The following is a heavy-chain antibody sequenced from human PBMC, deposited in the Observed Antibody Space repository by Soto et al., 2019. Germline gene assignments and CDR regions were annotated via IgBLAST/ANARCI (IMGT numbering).Heavy chain of an antibody. D-gene: IGHD2-15*01. Sequence: SETLSLTCAVSGDSIIGTHWWSWVRRPPGKGLEFIGETHHSRGTNYNPSLRSRVTMSLDKSKNQFSLILCSVTAADTAVYYCARQGGSKGIRAFDIWGQGTMVTVSS. CDR1: GDSIIGTHW. J-gene: IGHJ3*02. CDR3: ARQGGSKGIRAFDI. V-gene: IGHV4-4*02. CDR2: THHSRGT.